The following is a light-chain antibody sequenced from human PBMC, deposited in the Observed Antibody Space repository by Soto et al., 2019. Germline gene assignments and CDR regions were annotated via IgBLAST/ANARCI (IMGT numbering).Light chain of an antibody. V-gene: IGLV2-8*01. CDR3: SSYAGSNNVI. Sequence: QSVLTQPASVSGSPGQSITLSCTGSRSDVGGYNLVSWYQQHPGKAPKLMIYEVTKRPSGIPDRFSGSKSGNTASLTVSGLQAEDDADYYCSSYAGSNNVIFGGGTQLTVL. CDR2: EVT. J-gene: IGLJ2*01. CDR1: RSDVGGYNL.